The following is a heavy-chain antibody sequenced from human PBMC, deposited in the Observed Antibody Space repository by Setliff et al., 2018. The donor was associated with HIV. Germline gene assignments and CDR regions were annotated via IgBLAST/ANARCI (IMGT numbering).Heavy chain of an antibody. CDR1: GVSISSHY. D-gene: IGHD2-2*01. CDR3: ARGDSTWPTQLLDV. V-gene: IGHV4-59*11. J-gene: IGHJ6*04. CDR2: IYYSGST. Sequence: SETLSLTCTVSGVSISSHYWSWVRQPPGKGLEWIGYIYYSGSTNYDPSLKSRVTISLDTSKNQFSLKLSSLTAADTAVYYCARGDSTWPTQLLDVWGKGTTVTVSS.